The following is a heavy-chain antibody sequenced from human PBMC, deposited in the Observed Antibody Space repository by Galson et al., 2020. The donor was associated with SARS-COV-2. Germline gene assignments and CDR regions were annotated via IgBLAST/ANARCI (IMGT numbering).Heavy chain of an antibody. CDR1: GGTFSSYT. CDR3: ARGALPGLSEYVDY. D-gene: IGHD1-26*01. V-gene: IGHV1-69*02. CDR2: IIPILGIA. Sequence: SVKVSCKASGGTFSSYTISWVRQAPGQGLEWMGRIIPILGIANYAQKFQGRVTITADKSTSTAYMELSSLRSEDTAVYYCARGALPGLSEYVDYWGQGTLVTVSS. J-gene: IGHJ4*02.